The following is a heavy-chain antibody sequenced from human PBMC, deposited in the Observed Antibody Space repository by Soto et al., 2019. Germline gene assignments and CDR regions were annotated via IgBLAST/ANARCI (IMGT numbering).Heavy chain of an antibody. Sequence: QVQLVESGGGVVQPGSSLRVSCVGSGFTFRSYVIHWVRQAPGKGLGWVALASYDGCDKYYVDSVRGRFIISRDNSRNTVNLQMDSLRLEDTALYYCARWGTTGGLDVWGQGTLVSVSS. CDR2: ASYDGCDK. CDR1: GFTFRSYV. J-gene: IGHJ1*01. D-gene: IGHD3-16*01. CDR3: ARWGTTGGLDV. V-gene: IGHV3-33*05.